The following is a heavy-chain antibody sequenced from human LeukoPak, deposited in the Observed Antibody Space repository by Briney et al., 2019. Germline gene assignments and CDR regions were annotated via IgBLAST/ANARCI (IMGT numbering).Heavy chain of an antibody. Sequence: GASVKVSCKTSGCTFTRYYLNWVRQAPGQGLEWMGRINPNTGGTDSGQKFQGRVTMTRDTSISTAYMELSSLTFDDTAVYYCARVDATSLAVHYWGQGTLVTVSS. V-gene: IGHV1-2*02. CDR3: ARVDATSLAVHY. CDR1: GCTFTRYY. CDR2: INPNTGGT. J-gene: IGHJ4*02. D-gene: IGHD6-19*01.